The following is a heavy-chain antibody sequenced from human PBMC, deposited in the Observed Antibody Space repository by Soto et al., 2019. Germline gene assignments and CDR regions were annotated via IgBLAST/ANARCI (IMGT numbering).Heavy chain of an antibody. J-gene: IGHJ5*02. CDR3: ARDRLWSDHNWFDP. Sequence: SETLSLTCTVSGGSISSGGYYWSWIRQHPGKGLEWIGYIYYSGGTYYNPSLKSRVTISVDTSKNQFSLKLSSVTAADTAVYYCARDRLWSDHNWFDPWGQGTLVTVSS. CDR2: IYYSGGT. D-gene: IGHD3-3*01. CDR1: GGSISSGGYY. V-gene: IGHV4-31*03.